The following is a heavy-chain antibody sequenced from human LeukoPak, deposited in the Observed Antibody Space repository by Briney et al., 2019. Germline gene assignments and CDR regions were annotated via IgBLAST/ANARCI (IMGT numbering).Heavy chain of an antibody. V-gene: IGHV4-31*03. Sequence: PSQTLSLTCTVSGGSISSGGYYWSWIRQHPGKGLEWIGHIYYSGSTYYNPSLKSRVTISVDTSKNQFSLKLSSVTAADTAVYYCARRSEAAPLDYWGQGTLVTVSS. D-gene: IGHD6-13*01. CDR2: IYYSGST. J-gene: IGHJ4*02. CDR3: ARRSEAAPLDY. CDR1: GGSISSGGYY.